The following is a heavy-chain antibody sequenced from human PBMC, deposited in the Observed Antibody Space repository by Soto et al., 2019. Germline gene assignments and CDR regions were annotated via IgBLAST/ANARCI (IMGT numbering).Heavy chain of an antibody. CDR3: AHRASGIKEGIFDY. D-gene: IGHD1-26*01. CDR1: GFSRSTNGVG. J-gene: IGHJ4*02. V-gene: IGHV2-5*02. CDR2: IYWDDDE. Sequence: QITLKESGPTLVKPTQTLTLTCTFSGFSRSTNGVGVGWIRQPPGKALEWLALIYWDDDERYSPSLKSRLTITKDTSKNQVVLTMTNMDPVDTATYYCAHRASGIKEGIFDYWGQGTLVTVSS.